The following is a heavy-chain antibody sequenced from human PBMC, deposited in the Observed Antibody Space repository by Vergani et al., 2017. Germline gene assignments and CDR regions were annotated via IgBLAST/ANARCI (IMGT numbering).Heavy chain of an antibody. D-gene: IGHD5/OR15-5a*01. CDR3: AKANPRNSVYAYLYYYHAIDV. Sequence: EVQLLESGGDVVQPGGSLRLSCAASGFTFNHYAMNWVRQAPGKGLEGVSGISGSGGSTYYSGSVKGRFTISRDSSKNTLYLQMNSLSAGDTAVYYCAKANPRNSVYAYLYYYHAIDVWGQGTTVTASS. CDR1: GFTFNHYA. V-gene: IGHV3-23*01. J-gene: IGHJ6*02. CDR2: ISGSGGST.